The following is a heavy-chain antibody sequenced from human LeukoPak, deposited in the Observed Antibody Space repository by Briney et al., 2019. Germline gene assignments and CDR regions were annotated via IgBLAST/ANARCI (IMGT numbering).Heavy chain of an antibody. CDR3: ARHRRSSRYFDL. V-gene: IGHV3-30*03. CDR1: GFTFSSYG. J-gene: IGHJ2*01. Sequence: PGGSLRLSCAASGFTFSSYGMHWVRQAPGKGLEWVAVISYDGSNKYYADSVKGRFTISRDNSKNTLYLQMNSLRAEDTAVYYCARHRRSSRYFDLWGRGTLVTVSS. CDR2: ISYDGSNK. D-gene: IGHD1-26*01.